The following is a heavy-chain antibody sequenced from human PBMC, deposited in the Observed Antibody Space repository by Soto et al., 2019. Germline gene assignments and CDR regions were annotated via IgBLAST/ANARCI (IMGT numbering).Heavy chain of an antibody. V-gene: IGHV4-59*08. Sequence: SETLSLTCTVSGGSISSYYWSWIRQPPGKGLEWIGYIYYSGSTNYNPSLKSRVTISVDTSKNQFSLKLSSVTAADTAVYYCARHQDYYGSRSYSIWFDPWGQGTLVTVSS. J-gene: IGHJ5*02. CDR3: ARHQDYYGSRSYSIWFDP. CDR1: GGSISSYY. D-gene: IGHD3-10*01. CDR2: IYYSGST.